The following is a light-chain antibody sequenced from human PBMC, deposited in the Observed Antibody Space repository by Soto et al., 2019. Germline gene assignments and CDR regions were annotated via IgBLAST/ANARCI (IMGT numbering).Light chain of an antibody. Sequence: EIGMTQSPATLSVSQGERVTLSCRASQRVSSSLAWYQQKPGQAPRFLIYGAFIRATGIPARFSGSGSGTEFTLTISSLQSEDCAVYYCQQYNNWPYTFGQGTKLEIK. V-gene: IGKV3-15*01. CDR1: QRVSSS. CDR2: GAF. J-gene: IGKJ2*01. CDR3: QQYNNWPYT.